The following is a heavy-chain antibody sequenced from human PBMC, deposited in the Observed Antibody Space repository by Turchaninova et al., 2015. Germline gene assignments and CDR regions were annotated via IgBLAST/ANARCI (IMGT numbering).Heavy chain of an antibody. CDR1: GFPVSSYA. CDR3: AKAGVLRYFDWLLLGY. CDR2: ISDGGSST. J-gene: IGHJ4*02. D-gene: IGHD3-9*01. Sequence: EVQLVESGGGWVQPGGSLGLSGAASGFPVSSYAMGWDRQAPGKGLEWVSAISDGGSSTYYADSVKGRFTISRDNSKNTLYLKMNSLRAEDTAVYYCAKAGVLRYFDWLLLGYWGLGSLVTVSS. V-gene: IGHV3-23*04.